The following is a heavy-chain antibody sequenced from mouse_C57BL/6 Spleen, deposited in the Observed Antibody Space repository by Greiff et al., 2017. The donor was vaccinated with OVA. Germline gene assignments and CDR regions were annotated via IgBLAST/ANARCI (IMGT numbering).Heavy chain of an antibody. CDR1: GYTFTSYW. V-gene: IGHV1-52*01. J-gene: IGHJ2*01. CDR3: ARSGGSRDYFDY. Sequence: QVQLKQPGAELVRPGSSVKLSCKASGYTFTSYWMHWVKQRPIQGLEWIGNIDPSDSETHYNQKFKDKATLTVDKSSSTAYMQLSSLTSEDSAVYYCARSGGSRDYFDYWGQGTTLTVSS. D-gene: IGHD1-1*01. CDR2: IDPSDSET.